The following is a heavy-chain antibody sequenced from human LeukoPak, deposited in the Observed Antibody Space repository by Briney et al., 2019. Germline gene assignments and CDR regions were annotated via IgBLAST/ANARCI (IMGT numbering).Heavy chain of an antibody. CDR2: ISSSSSYI. Sequence: GGSLRLSCAASGFTFSSYSMNWVRQAPGKGLEWVSSISSSSSYIYYADSVKGRFTISRDNAKNSLYLQMNSLRAEDTAVYYCARDKGSGYSYGYPFYMDVWGKGTTVTVSS. D-gene: IGHD5-18*01. V-gene: IGHV3-21*01. CDR1: GFTFSSYS. J-gene: IGHJ6*03. CDR3: ARDKGSGYSYGYPFYMDV.